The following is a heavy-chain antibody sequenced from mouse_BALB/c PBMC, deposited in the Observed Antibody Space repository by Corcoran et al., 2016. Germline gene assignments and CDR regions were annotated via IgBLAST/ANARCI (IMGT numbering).Heavy chain of an antibody. V-gene: IGHV9-4*02. Sequence: QIPLVQSGPELKKPGETVRISCKASGYTFTTAGMQWVQKMPGKGLKWIGWINTHSGVPKYAEDFKGRLAFSLETSASTAYLQISNLKNEDTATYFCASLLFDYWGQGTTLTVSS. CDR2: INTHSGVP. J-gene: IGHJ2*01. D-gene: IGHD2-10*01. CDR1: GYTFTTAG. CDR3: ASLLFDY.